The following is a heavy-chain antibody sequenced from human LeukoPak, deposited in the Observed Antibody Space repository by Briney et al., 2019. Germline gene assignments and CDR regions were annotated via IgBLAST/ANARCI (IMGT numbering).Heavy chain of an antibody. CDR1: GFTFSTSW. V-gene: IGHV3-74*01. D-gene: IGHD6-13*01. CDR2: VNTDESTT. Sequence: GGSLRLSCAASGFTFSTSWMHWVRQAPGKGLVWVSRVNTDESTTSYADSVKGRFTISRDNSKNTLYLQMNSLRAEDTAVYYCAKDSYGIQGAAGSDYWGQGTLVTVSS. CDR3: AKDSYGIQGAAGSDY. J-gene: IGHJ4*02.